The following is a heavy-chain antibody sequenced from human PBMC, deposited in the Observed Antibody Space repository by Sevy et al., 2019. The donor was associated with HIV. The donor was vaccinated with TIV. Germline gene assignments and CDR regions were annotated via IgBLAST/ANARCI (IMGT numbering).Heavy chain of an antibody. CDR2: ISHDGRNNK. CDR3: ARDRGEILRSAFKS. V-gene: IGHV3-33*08. Sequence: GGSLRLSCVASGFTFSEYGMNWVRQAPGKGLEWVAVISHDGRNNKYNADSVKGRFTISRDNSKNTLYLQMNSLRAEDTAIYYCARDRGEILRSAFKSWGQGTRVTVSS. D-gene: IGHD3-10*01. CDR1: GFTFSEYG. J-gene: IGHJ5*02.